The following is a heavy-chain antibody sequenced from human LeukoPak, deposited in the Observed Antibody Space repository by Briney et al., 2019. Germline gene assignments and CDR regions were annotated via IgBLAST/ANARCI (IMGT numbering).Heavy chain of an antibody. Sequence: ASVKVSCKASGYTFTGYYMHWVRQAPGQGLEWMGWINSNSGGTNYAQKFQGWVTMTRDTSISTAYMELSRLRSDDTAVYYCARDLGGYSYVFDYWGQGTLVTVSS. CDR3: ARDLGGYSYVFDY. J-gene: IGHJ4*02. CDR2: INSNSGGT. V-gene: IGHV1-2*04. CDR1: GYTFTGYY. D-gene: IGHD5-18*01.